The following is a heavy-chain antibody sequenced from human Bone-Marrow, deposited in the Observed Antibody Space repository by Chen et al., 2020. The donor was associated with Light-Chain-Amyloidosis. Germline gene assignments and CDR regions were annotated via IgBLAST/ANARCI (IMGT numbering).Heavy chain of an antibody. J-gene: IGHJ4*02. CDR3: AQLYSYGRPFNH. CDR2: IRFDGSDK. D-gene: IGHD5-18*01. V-gene: IGHV3-30*02. Sequence: VRLVESGGGVVQPGGSLRLSCAASGFVFTTSGFQWVRQAPGKGLEWVAFIRFDGSDKYYVDSVKGRFTISRDDSKNTVYLQMSRLRVEDTAMYYCAQLYSYGRPFNHWGQGTLVSVSS. CDR1: GFVFTTSG.